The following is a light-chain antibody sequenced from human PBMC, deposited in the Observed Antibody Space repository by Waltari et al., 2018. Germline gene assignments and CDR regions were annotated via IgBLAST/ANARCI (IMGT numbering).Light chain of an antibody. CDR1: SSNVGAGFD. CDR3: GTWDSSLTAEV. V-gene: IGLV1-51*01. Sequence: QSVLTQPPSVSGAPGQSVTIPCTGSSSNVGAGFDVNWYQQLPGAAPKLLIYDNYRRPSGIPDRFSGSKSGTSATLDITGLQTGDEADYYCGTWDSSLTAEVFGGGTKLTVL. CDR2: DNY. J-gene: IGLJ2*01.